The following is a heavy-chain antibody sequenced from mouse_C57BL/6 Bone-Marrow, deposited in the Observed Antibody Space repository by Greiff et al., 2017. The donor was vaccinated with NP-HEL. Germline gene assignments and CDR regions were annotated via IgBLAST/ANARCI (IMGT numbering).Heavy chain of an antibody. CDR1: GYTFTSYW. D-gene: IGHD1-1*01. J-gene: IGHJ2*01. CDR3: ARTTPLDY. Sequence: QVQLQQPGTELVKPGASVKLSCKASGYTFTSYWMHWVKQRPGQGLEWIGEINPSTGGTTYNKKFKAKATLTVDKSSSTAYMQLKSLTSEDSAVYYCARTTPLDYWGQGTTLTVSS. V-gene: IGHV1-53*01. CDR2: INPSTGGT.